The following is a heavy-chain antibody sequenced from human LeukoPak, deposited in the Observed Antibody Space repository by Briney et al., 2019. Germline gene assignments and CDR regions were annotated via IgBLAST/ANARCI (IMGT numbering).Heavy chain of an antibody. CDR1: GFNLNSYA. J-gene: IGHJ4*02. Sequence: GGSLRLSCAVSGFNLNSYAMHWVRQAPGKGLEWVAVIRHDEANSFYADSVQGRFTISRDTSKKLLYLQMNSLRVEDTAVYYCAQEYTPSSPLGELDSWGQGTLVTVSS. V-gene: IGHV3-30*02. CDR2: IRHDEANS. D-gene: IGHD6-6*01. CDR3: AQEYTPSSPLGELDS.